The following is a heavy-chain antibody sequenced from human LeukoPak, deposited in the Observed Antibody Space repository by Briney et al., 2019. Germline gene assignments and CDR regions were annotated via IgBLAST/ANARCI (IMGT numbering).Heavy chain of an antibody. J-gene: IGHJ5*02. D-gene: IGHD3-10*02. CDR1: GGSISSYY. Sequence: SETLSLTCTVSGGSISSYYWSWIRQPPGKGLEWIGYIYYSGSTDYNPSLKSRVSISVDTSKDQFSLKLSSVTAADTAVYYWARDQGQLWSDWFDPWGQGTLVTVSS. CDR3: ARDQGQLWSDWFDP. V-gene: IGHV4-59*01. CDR2: IYYSGST.